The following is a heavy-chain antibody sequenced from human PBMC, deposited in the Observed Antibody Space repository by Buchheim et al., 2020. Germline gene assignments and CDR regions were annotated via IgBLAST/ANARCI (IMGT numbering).Heavy chain of an antibody. CDR3: ARGVEATERGYFDY. CDR2: IWYDGSNK. J-gene: IGHJ4*02. D-gene: IGHD1-26*01. Sequence: QVQLVESGGGVVQPGRSLRLSCAASGFTFSSYGMHWVRQAPGKGLEWVAVIWYDGSNKYYADSVKGRFTISRDNSKNTLYLQMNSLRAEDTAVYYCARGVEATERGYFDYWGQGTL. CDR1: GFTFSSYG. V-gene: IGHV3-33*01.